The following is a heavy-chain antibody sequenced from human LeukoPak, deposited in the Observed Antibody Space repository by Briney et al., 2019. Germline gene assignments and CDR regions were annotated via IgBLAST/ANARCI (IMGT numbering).Heavy chain of an antibody. CDR3: ASHYYDSSGSGLLDY. V-gene: IGHV1-69*13. D-gene: IGHD3-22*01. J-gene: IGHJ4*02. Sequence: SVKVSCKASGGTFSSYAISWVRQAPGQGLEWMGGIIPIFGTANYAQKFQGRVTITADESTSTAYMELGSLRSEDTAVYYCASHYYDSSGSGLLDYWGQGTLVTVSS. CDR2: IIPIFGTA. CDR1: GGTFSSYA.